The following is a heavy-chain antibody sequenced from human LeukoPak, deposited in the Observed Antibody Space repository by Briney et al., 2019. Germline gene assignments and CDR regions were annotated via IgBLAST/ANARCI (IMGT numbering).Heavy chain of an antibody. CDR1: GYTFTSYY. CDR3: ARVQYCSSTSCYAILDY. D-gene: IGHD2-2*01. V-gene: IGHV1-2*02. Sequence: ASVKVSCKASGYTFTSYYMHWVRQAPGQGLEWMGWINPNSGGTNYAQKFQGRVTMTRDTSISTAYMELSRLRSDDTAVYYCARVQYCSSTSCYAILDYWGQGTLVTVSS. J-gene: IGHJ4*02. CDR2: INPNSGGT.